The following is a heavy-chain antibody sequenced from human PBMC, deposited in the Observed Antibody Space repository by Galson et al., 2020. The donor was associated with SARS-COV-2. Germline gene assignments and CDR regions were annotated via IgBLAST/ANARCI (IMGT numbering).Heavy chain of an antibody. Sequence: SETLSHTCTVSGGSISSGGYYWSWIRQHPGKGLEWIGYIYYSGSTYYNPSLKSRVTISVDTSKNQFSLKLSSVTAADTAVYYCARRWIAPRVQYSYWYFDLWGRGTLVTVSS. D-gene: IGHD4-4*01. V-gene: IGHV4-31*03. CDR2: IYYSGST. CDR3: ARRWIAPRVQYSYWYFDL. CDR1: GGSISSGGYY. J-gene: IGHJ2*01.